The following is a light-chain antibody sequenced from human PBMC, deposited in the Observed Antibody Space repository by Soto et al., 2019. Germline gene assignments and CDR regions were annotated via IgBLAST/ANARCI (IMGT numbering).Light chain of an antibody. V-gene: IGLV2-14*01. CDR1: ISDVGGYNY. J-gene: IGLJ1*01. CDR3: SSYTSSSPYV. CDR2: EVS. Sequence: QSVLAQTASVCGSPGQSNTISCTGTISDVGGYNYVSWYQQHPGKAPKLFIYEVSNRPSGVSNRFSGSKSGNTASLTISGLQAQDEADYYCSSYTSSSPYVFGTGTKVTVL.